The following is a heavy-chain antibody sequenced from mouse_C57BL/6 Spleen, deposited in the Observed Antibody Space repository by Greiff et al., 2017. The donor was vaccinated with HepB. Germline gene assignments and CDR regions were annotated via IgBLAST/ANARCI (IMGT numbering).Heavy chain of an antibody. CDR3: ARWGHTKGDAMDY. V-gene: IGHV1-63*01. CDR2: IYPGGGYT. D-gene: IGHD5-1-1*01. CDR1: GYTFTNYW. Sequence: QVQLQQSGAELVGPGTSVKMSCKASGYTFTNYWIGWAKQRPGHGLEWIGDIYPGGGYTNYNEKFKGKATLTADKSSSTAYMQFSSLTSEDSAIYYCARWGHTKGDAMDYWGQGTSVTVSS. J-gene: IGHJ4*01.